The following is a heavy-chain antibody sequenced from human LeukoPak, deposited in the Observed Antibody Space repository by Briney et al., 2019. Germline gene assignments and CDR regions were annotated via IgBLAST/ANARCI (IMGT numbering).Heavy chain of an antibody. Sequence: GGSLRLSCAASAFTFRSYAMIWVRQAPGKGLEWVSGISGSGGSTYYSDSAKGRFTISRDNSNNTLYLQMNSLRAEDTAVYYCAKGAASRGHTYVANWGQGTLVTVSS. V-gene: IGHV3-23*01. D-gene: IGHD5-18*01. CDR2: ISGSGGST. CDR1: AFTFRSYA. J-gene: IGHJ4*02. CDR3: AKGAASRGHTYVAN.